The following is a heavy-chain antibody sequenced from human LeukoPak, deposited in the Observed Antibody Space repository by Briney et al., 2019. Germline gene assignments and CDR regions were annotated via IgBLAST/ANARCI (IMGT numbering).Heavy chain of an antibody. CDR1: GFTFSSYG. CDR2: IKLDGTEK. Sequence: PGRSLRLSCAASGFTFSSYGMHWVRQAPGKGLEWVANIKLDGTEKYYVDSVKGRFTISRDNAKNSLYLQMNSLRAEDTAVYYCASDRFYFGVWGQGTLVTVSS. V-gene: IGHV3-7*05. D-gene: IGHD3-16*01. J-gene: IGHJ4*02. CDR3: ASDRFYFGV.